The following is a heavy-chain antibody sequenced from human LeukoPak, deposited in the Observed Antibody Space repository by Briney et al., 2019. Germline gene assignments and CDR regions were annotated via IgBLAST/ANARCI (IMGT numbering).Heavy chain of an antibody. D-gene: IGHD5-18*01. J-gene: IGHJ4*02. CDR1: GGTFSSYA. CDR3: ARGYSYGPYYFDY. Sequence: SVKVSCKASGGTFSSYAISWVRQAPGQGLEWMGGIIPIFGTANYAQKFQGRVTITADESTSTAYMELSSLRSEDTAMYYCARGYSYGPYYFDYWGQGTLVTVSS. V-gene: IGHV1-69*13. CDR2: IIPIFGTA.